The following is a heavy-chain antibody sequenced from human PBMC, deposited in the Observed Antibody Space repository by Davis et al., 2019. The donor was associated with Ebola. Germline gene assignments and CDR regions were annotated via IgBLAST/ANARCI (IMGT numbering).Heavy chain of an antibody. CDR1: GGSISSSSYY. CDR2: INHSGST. Sequence: MPSETLSLTCTVSGGSISSSSYYWGWIRQPPGKGLEWIGEINHSGSTNYNPSLKSRVTISVDTSKNQFSLKLSSVTAADTAVYYCARIPYSYGYHYYYYGMDVWGQGTTVTVSS. J-gene: IGHJ6*02. D-gene: IGHD5-18*01. V-gene: IGHV4-39*07. CDR3: ARIPYSYGYHYYYYGMDV.